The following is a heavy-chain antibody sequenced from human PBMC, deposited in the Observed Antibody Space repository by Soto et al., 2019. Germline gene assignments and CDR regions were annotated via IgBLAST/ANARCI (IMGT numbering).Heavy chain of an antibody. CDR2: ISYDGSNK. CDR1: GFTFSSYA. V-gene: IGHV3-30-3*01. J-gene: IGHJ4*02. CDR3: ARTSEDYGDYGGWFDY. Sequence: QVQLVESGGGVVQPGRSLRLSCAASGFTFSSYAMHWVRQAPGKGLEWVAVISYDGSNKYYADSVKGRFTISRDNSKNTLYLQMNSLRAEDTAVYYCARTSEDYGDYGGWFDYWGQGTLVTVSS. D-gene: IGHD4-17*01.